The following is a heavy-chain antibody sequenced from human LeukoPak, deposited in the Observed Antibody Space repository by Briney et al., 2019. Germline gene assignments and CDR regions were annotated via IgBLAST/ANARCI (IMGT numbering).Heavy chain of an antibody. CDR1: GGSISSYY. CDR3: ARVAVAGHFDY. J-gene: IGHJ4*02. Sequence: SETLSLTCTVSGGSISSYYWSWIRQPPGKGLEWIGYISYSGSTKYKPSLKSRLTISLDTSKNQFSLQLNSVTPEDTAVYYCARVAVAGHFDYWGQGTLVTVSS. V-gene: IGHV4-59*12. CDR2: ISYSGST. D-gene: IGHD6-19*01.